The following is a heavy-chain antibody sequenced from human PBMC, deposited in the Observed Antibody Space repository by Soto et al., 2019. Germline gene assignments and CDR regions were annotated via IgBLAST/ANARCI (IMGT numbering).Heavy chain of an antibody. D-gene: IGHD6-6*01. V-gene: IGHV3-23*01. CDR1: GFTFSSYA. J-gene: IGHJ6*02. Sequence: GGSLRLSCAASGFTFSSYAMSWVRQAPGKGLEWVSAINGSGGSTYYADSVKGRFTISRDNSKNTLYLQMNRLRAEDTAVYYCAKALVLRGYGPDYYYYYGMDVWGQGTTVTVSS. CDR2: INGSGGST. CDR3: AKALVLRGYGPDYYYYYGMDV.